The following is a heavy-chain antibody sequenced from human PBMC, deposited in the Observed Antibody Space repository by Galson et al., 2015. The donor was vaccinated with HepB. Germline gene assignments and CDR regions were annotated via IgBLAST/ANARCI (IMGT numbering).Heavy chain of an antibody. J-gene: IGHJ3*02. CDR2: IRLSGGGI. V-gene: IGHV3-23*01. Sequence: SLRLSCAASGFTFKSYAMGWVRQTLGKGLEWVSIIRLSGGGIDYADSVRGRFTISRDDFKNTLYLQMNNLRAEDTAVYYCVKTAPYGTGWVGALDIWGQGTKVTVFS. D-gene: IGHD6-25*01. CDR3: VKTAPYGTGWVGALDI. CDR1: GFTFKSYA.